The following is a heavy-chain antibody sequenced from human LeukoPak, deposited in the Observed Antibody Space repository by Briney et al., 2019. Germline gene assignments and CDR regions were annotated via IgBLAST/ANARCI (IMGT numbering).Heavy chain of an antibody. CDR1: GGSISSYY. CDR3: ARVGGYSGYGRDYYYYYGMDV. Sequence: SETLSLTCTVSGGSISSYYWSWIRQPPGKGLEWIGYIYYSGSTNYNPSLKSRVTISVDTSKNQFSLKLSSVTAADTAVYYRARVGGYSGYGRDYYYYYGMDVWGQGTTVTVSS. V-gene: IGHV4-59*01. D-gene: IGHD5-12*01. CDR2: IYYSGST. J-gene: IGHJ6*02.